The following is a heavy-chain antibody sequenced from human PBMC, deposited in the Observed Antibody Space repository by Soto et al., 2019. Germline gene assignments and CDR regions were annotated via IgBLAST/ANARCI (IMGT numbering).Heavy chain of an antibody. D-gene: IGHD3-22*01. CDR1: GGSISSGDNY. Sequence: PSETLSLTCTVSGGSISSGDNYWTWIRQHPGKGLEWIGHIYYSGSTYYNPSLKSRVTISVDTSKNQVSLKLSSVTAADTAVYFCARGGEVFDSSCYYHNRLDYWGQGTRVTVSS. J-gene: IGHJ4*02. V-gene: IGHV4-31*03. CDR2: IYYSGST. CDR3: ARGGEVFDSSCYYHNRLDY.